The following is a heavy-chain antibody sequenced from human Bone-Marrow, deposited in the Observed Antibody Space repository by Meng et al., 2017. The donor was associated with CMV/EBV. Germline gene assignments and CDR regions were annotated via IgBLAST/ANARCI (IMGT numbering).Heavy chain of an antibody. CDR3: AREQRFLEWLLPDY. D-gene: IGHD3-3*01. Sequence: GESLKISCAASGFAFSDYAMHWVRQAPGKGLEWVALISNDGSKKYYADSVQGRFIISRDNSKNTLYLQMNSLRAEDTAVYYCAREQRFLEWLLPDYWGQGTLVTVSS. CDR2: ISNDGSKK. CDR1: GFAFSDYA. V-gene: IGHV3-30*14. J-gene: IGHJ4*02.